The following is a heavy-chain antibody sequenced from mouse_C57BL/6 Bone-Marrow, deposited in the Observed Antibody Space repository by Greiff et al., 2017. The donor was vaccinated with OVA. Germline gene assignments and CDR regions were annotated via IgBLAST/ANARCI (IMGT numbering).Heavy chain of an antibody. CDR1: GFSLTSYG. CDR3: AKSLPLCGYAMDY. J-gene: IGHJ4*01. D-gene: IGHD6-1*01. Sequence: QVHVKQSGPGLVQPSQSLSITCTVSGFSLTSYGVHWVRQSPGKGLEWLGVIWRGGSTDYNAAFMSRLSITKDNSKSQVFFKMNSLQADDTAIYYCAKSLPLCGYAMDYWGQGTSVTVSS. V-gene: IGHV2-5*01. CDR2: IWRGGST.